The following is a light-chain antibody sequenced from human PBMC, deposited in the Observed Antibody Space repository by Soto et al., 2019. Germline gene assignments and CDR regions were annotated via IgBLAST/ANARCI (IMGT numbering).Light chain of an antibody. CDR3: SSYTRSSTGAYV. V-gene: IGLV2-14*01. Sequence: QSALTQPASVSGSPGQSITISCAGTSSDVGGYNYVSWYQQHPGKAPKLLIYEVSNRPSGVSNRFSGSKSGNTASLTISGLQAEDEPDYYCSSYTRSSTGAYVFGTGTKVTVL. J-gene: IGLJ1*01. CDR1: SSDVGGYNY. CDR2: EVS.